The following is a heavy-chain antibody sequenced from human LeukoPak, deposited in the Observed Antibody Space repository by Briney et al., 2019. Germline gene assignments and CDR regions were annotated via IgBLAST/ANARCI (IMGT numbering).Heavy chain of an antibody. CDR1: GFTFSSYS. D-gene: IGHD5-18*01. V-gene: IGHV3-21*01. CDR2: ISSSSSYI. CDR3: ARDYVDTAMVPTFEY. J-gene: IGHJ4*02. Sequence: MSGGSLRLSCAASGFTFSSYSMNWVRQAPGKGLEWVSSISSSSSYIYYADSVKGRFTISRDNAKNSLYLQMNSLRAEDTAVYYCARDYVDTAMVPTFEYWGQGTLVTVSS.